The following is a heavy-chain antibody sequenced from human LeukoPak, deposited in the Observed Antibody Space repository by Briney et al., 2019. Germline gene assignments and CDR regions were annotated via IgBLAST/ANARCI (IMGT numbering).Heavy chain of an antibody. J-gene: IGHJ3*02. CDR3: ANTIFGVVTMKAFDI. V-gene: IGHV1-69*13. Sequence: ASVKVSCKASGGTFSSYTISWVRQAPGQGLEWIGGIIPIFGTANYAQKFQGRVTITADESTSTAYMELSSLRSEDTAVYYCANTIFGVVTMKAFDIWGQGTMVTVSS. CDR1: GGTFSSYT. D-gene: IGHD3-3*01. CDR2: IIPIFGTA.